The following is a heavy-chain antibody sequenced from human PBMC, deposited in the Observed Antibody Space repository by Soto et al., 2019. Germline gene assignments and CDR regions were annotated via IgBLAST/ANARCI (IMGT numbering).Heavy chain of an antibody. CDR1: GGTFSSYA. CDR3: AREEVVDSSGYPDAFDI. J-gene: IGHJ3*02. Sequence: SVKVSCKASGGTFSSYAISWVRQAPGQGLEWMGGIIPIFGTANYAQKFQGRVTITADESTSTAYMELSSLRSEDTAVYYCAREEVVDSSGYPDAFDIWGQGTMVTVSS. CDR2: IIPIFGTA. D-gene: IGHD3-22*01. V-gene: IGHV1-69*13.